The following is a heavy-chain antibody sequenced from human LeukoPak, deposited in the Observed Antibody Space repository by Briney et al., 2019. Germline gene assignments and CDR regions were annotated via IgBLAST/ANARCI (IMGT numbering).Heavy chain of an antibody. CDR3: TTDPYELDAFDI. Sequence: GGSLRLSCAASGFTFSSYAMSWVRQAPGKGLEWVGRIKSKTDGGTTDYAAPVKGRFIISRDDSKNTLYLQMNSLKTEDTAVYYCTTDPYELDAFDIWGQGTMVTVSS. J-gene: IGHJ3*02. V-gene: IGHV3-15*01. D-gene: IGHD5-12*01. CDR1: GFTFSSYA. CDR2: IKSKTDGGTT.